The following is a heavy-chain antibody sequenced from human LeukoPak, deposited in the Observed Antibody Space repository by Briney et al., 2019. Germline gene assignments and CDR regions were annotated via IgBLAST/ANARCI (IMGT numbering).Heavy chain of an antibody. D-gene: IGHD6-19*01. V-gene: IGHV3-30*18. CDR3: AKDGWLAAEYYFDY. CDR2: ISYDGSNK. CDR1: GFTFSSYG. J-gene: IGHJ4*02. Sequence: PGRSLRLSCAASGFTFSSYGMHWVRQAPGKGLEGVAVISYDGSNKYYADSVKGRFTISRDNSKNTLYLQMNSLRAEDTAVYYCAKDGWLAAEYYFDYWGQGTLVTVSS.